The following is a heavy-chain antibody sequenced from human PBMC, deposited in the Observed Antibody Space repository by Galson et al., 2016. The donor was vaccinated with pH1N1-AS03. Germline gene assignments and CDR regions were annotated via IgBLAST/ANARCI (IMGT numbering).Heavy chain of an antibody. CDR2: IRYDESIK. CDR3: VKGGGYSHGFLEYYFDS. D-gene: IGHD3-3*01. V-gene: IGHV3-30*02. Sequence: SLRLSCAASAFVFSTSAIHWVRQSPGKGLEWVAFIRYDESIKNYGDSVKGRFSISRDNPTNTVYLEMNTLRPEDTAVYYCVKGGGYSHGFLEYYFDSWGQGTLVTVSS. CDR1: AFVFSTSA. J-gene: IGHJ4*02.